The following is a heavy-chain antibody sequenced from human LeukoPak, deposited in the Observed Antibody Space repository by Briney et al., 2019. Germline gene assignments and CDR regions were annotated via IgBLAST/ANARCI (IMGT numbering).Heavy chain of an antibody. J-gene: IGHJ3*02. CDR1: GFTFSSYW. CDR3: ARSSSSSWYAPPDAFDI. Sequence: GGSLRLSCAASGFTFSSYWMSWVRQAPGKGLEWVANIKQDGSEKYYVDPVKGRFTISRDNDKSSLYLQMSSLRAEDTAVYYCARSSSSSWYAPPDAFDIWGQGTMVTVSS. V-gene: IGHV3-7*01. CDR2: IKQDGSEK. D-gene: IGHD6-13*01.